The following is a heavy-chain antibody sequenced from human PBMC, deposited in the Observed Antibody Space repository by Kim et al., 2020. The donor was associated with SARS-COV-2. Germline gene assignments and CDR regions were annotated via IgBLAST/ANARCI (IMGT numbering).Heavy chain of an antibody. D-gene: IGHD3-10*01. CDR3: ARDRGGTMVRGVIIRHYYGMDV. V-gene: IGHV7-4-1*02. J-gene: IGHJ6*02. CDR2: INTNTGNP. CDR1: GYTFTSYA. Sequence: ASVKVSCKASGYTFTSYAMNWVRQAPGQGLEWMGWINTNTGNPTYAQGFTGRFVFSLDTSVSTAYLQISSLKAEDTAVYYFARDRGGTMVRGVIIRHYYGMDVWGQGTTVTVSS.